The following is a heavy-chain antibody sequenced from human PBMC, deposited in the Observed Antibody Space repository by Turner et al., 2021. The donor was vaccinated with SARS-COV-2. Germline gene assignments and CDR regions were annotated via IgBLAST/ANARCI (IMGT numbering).Heavy chain of an antibody. CDR2: ISYTGRT. V-gene: IGHV4-39*01. CDR1: GGSISTTNHY. Sequence: QLQLQESGPGLVKPSETLSLTCAVSGGSISTTNHYWGWIRQPPGKGLEWIGSISYTGRTFYTPSLKSRVTLSMDTSKKHFSLKVTSVTAADTAVYYCARQGGVDYWGQGTLVTVSS. CDR3: ARQGGVDY. J-gene: IGHJ4*02.